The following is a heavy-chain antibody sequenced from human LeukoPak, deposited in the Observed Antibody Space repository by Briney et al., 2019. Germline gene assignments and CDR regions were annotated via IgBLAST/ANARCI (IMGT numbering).Heavy chain of an antibody. CDR1: GFTFSSYA. Sequence: GGSLRLSCAASGFTFSSYAMSWVRQAPGKGLEWVSAISGSGGSTYYADSVKGRFTISRDNAKNSLYLQMTGLRPEDTAFYYCARDVYDSSGSYFWYFDLWGRGTLVTVSS. J-gene: IGHJ2*01. CDR3: ARDVYDSSGSYFWYFDL. V-gene: IGHV3-23*01. CDR2: ISGSGGST. D-gene: IGHD3-22*01.